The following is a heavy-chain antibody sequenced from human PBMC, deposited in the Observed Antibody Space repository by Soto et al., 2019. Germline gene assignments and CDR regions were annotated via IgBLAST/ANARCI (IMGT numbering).Heavy chain of an antibody. CDR2: IWYDGSKE. CDR1: GLPFNRNG. D-gene: IGHD1-1*01. V-gene: IGHV3-33*01. CDR3: ARDRSAGNYFYYGMDV. Sequence: SLRLSCAASGLPFNRNGMHWVRQAPGKGLEWVAVIWYDGSKEYYSDSVKGRFTIFRDNSKNMLYLQMNSVRVEDTAVHFCARDRSAGNYFYYGMDVWGQGTTVTVSS. J-gene: IGHJ6*02.